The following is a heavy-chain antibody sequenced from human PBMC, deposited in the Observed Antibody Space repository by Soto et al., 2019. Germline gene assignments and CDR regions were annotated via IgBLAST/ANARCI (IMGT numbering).Heavy chain of an antibody. CDR1: GFTFDDHA. V-gene: IGHV3-9*01. J-gene: IGHJ4*02. Sequence: EVQLMESGGDLVQPGTSLRISCVASGFTFDDHAMHWVRRTPGRGLEWVAGLSGNSDTVGYADSVKGRFTISRDNAKNSLQLQMNSLRPEDTALYYCAKDREYQMLGGYFEYWGKGTRVTVSS. CDR2: LSGNSDTV. CDR3: AKDREYQMLGGYFEY. D-gene: IGHD2-2*01.